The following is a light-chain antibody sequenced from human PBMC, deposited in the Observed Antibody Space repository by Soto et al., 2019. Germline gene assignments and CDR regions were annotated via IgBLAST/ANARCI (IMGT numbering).Light chain of an antibody. CDR1: QGISSY. CDR2: AAS. V-gene: IGKV1-9*01. J-gene: IGKJ2*01. CDR3: QQLNSDPRRYT. Sequence: DIQLTQSPSFLSASVGDRVTITCRASQGISSYLAWYQQKPGKAPKLLIYAASTLESGVPSRFSGSGSGTEFTLTISSLQPEDFATYYCQQLNSDPRRYTFGQGTKLEIK.